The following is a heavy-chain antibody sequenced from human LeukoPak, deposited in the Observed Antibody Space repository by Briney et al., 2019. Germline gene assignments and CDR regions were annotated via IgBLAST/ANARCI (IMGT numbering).Heavy chain of an antibody. CDR1: GFTFSSYS. CDR3: ARDRLGVTTPNFDY. D-gene: IGHD3-10*01. J-gene: IGHJ4*02. V-gene: IGHV3-48*01. Sequence: GGFLRLSCAASGFTFSSYSLNWVRQAPGKGLEWVSYIRSSGSPIYYADSVKGRFTISRDNAKNSLYLQMNSLRAEDTAVYYCARDRLGVTTPNFDYWGQGTLVPVSS. CDR2: IRSSGSPI.